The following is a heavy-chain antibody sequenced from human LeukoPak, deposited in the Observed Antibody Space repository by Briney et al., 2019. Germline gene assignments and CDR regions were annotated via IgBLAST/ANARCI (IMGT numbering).Heavy chain of an antibody. D-gene: IGHD5-12*01. Sequence: RQSLRPSCAASGFTFSSYAMSWVRQAPGKGLEWVSAISGSGGSTYYAGSVKGRFTISRDNSKNTLYLQMNSLRAEDTAVYYCARDPGSGYEEHFDYWGQGTLVTDSS. V-gene: IGHV3-23*01. CDR1: GFTFSSYA. CDR3: ARDPGSGYEEHFDY. CDR2: ISGSGGST. J-gene: IGHJ4*02.